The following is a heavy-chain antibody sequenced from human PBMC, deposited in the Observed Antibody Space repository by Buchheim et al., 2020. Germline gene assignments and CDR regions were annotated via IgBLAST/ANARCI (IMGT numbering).Heavy chain of an antibody. J-gene: IGHJ4*02. V-gene: IGHV3-7*01. CDR1: GFTFSSYW. D-gene: IGHD2-2*01. CDR2: IKQDGSEK. Sequence: EVQLVESGGGLVQPGGSLRLSCAASGFTFSSYWMSWVRQAPGKGLEWVANIKQDGSEKYYVDSVKGRFTISRDNAKNSLYLQMNSLRAEDTAAYYCARMYCSSTSCYEGVYWGQGTL. CDR3: ARMYCSSTSCYEGVY.